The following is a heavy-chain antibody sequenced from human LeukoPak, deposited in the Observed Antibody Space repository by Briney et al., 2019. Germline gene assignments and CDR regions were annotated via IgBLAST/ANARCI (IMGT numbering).Heavy chain of an antibody. CDR1: GYTFTSYY. Sequence: ASVKVSCKASGYTFTSYYMHWVRQAPGQGLEWMGIINPSGGSTSYAQKFQGRVTMTRDTSTSTVYMELGSLRSEDTAVYYCAREYCSSTSCSRHYYYYGMDVWGKGTTVTVSS. V-gene: IGHV1-46*01. J-gene: IGHJ6*04. CDR3: AREYCSSTSCSRHYYYYGMDV. CDR2: INPSGGST. D-gene: IGHD2-2*01.